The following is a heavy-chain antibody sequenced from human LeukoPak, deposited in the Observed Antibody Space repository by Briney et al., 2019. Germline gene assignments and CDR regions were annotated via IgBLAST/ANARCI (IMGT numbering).Heavy chain of an antibody. Sequence: GGSLRLSCAASGFTFSTYAIQWVRQAPGKGLEWVAVIWFDRSEQYYADSVKGRFIISRDNSKSTSNLQLNSLRAEDTAVYYCAREGDSRWGELSPWGQGTLVTVSS. CDR2: IWFDRSEQ. V-gene: IGHV3-33*01. D-gene: IGHD3-16*02. J-gene: IGHJ1*01. CDR3: AREGDSRWGELSP. CDR1: GFTFSTYA.